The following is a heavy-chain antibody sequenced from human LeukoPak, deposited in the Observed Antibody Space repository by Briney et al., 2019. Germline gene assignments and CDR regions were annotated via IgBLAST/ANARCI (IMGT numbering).Heavy chain of an antibody. J-gene: IGHJ5*02. CDR3: ASRRWAEEFDP. CDR1: GYIFTSYG. V-gene: IGHV1-18*01. CDR2: ISTYNANT. D-gene: IGHD1-26*01. Sequence: GASVKVSCKASGYIFTSYGISWVRQAPGQGLEWMGWISTYNANTNYAQKFQGRVTMTRDTSISTAYMELSRLRSDDTAVYYCASRRWAEEFDPWGQGTLVTVSS.